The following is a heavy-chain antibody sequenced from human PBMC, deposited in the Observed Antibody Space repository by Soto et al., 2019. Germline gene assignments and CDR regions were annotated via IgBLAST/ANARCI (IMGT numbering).Heavy chain of an antibody. D-gene: IGHD5-12*01. V-gene: IGHV3-11*01. CDR1: GFTFSDYY. CDR3: ARMAPPIDY. J-gene: IGHJ4*02. Sequence: QGQLVESGGGLVKPGGSLRLSCAASGFTFSDYYMSWIRQAPGKGLEWVSYISSSGSTIYYADAVKGRFTIYRDNARNSLYLQLNTLRADDTAVYYCARMAPPIDYWGQGTMVTVSS. CDR2: ISSSGSTI.